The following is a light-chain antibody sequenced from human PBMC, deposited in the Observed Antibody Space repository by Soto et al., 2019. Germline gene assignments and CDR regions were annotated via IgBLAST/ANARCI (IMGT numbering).Light chain of an antibody. CDR2: GAS. J-gene: IGKJ1*01. V-gene: IGKV3-15*01. Sequence: EIVMTQSPATLSVSPGERATLSCRASQSVSSNLAWYPQKPGQAPRLLIYGASTRATGIPARFSGSGSGTEFTLTISSLQSEDFAVYYCQQYNNWPPMAFGQGNKVEIK. CDR1: QSVSSN. CDR3: QQYNNWPPMA.